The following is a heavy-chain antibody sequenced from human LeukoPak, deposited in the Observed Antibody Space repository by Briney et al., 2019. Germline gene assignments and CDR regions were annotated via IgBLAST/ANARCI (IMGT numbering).Heavy chain of an antibody. CDR3: ARDSEMATMLHI. J-gene: IGHJ3*02. D-gene: IGHD5-24*01. CDR1: GGTFSSYA. V-gene: IGHV1-69*13. CDR2: IIPIFGTA. Sequence: GASVKVSCKASGGTFSSYAISWVRQAPGQGLERMGGIIPIFGTANYAQKFQGRVTITADESTSTAYMELSSLRSEDTAVYYCARDSEMATMLHIWGQGTMVTVSS.